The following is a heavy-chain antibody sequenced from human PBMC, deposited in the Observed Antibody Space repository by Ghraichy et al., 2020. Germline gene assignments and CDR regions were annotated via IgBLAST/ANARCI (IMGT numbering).Heavy chain of an antibody. CDR2: IRSKAYGGTT. D-gene: IGHD1-26*01. J-gene: IGHJ4*02. CDR3: TRSGESRWSSYSGYFDY. V-gene: IGHV3-49*03. Sequence: GGSLRLSCTASGFTFGDYAMSWFRQAPGKGLEWVGFIRSKAYGGTTEYAASVKGRFTISRDDSKSIAYLQMNSLKTEDTAVYYCTRSGESRWSSYSGYFDYWGQGTLVTVSS. CDR1: GFTFGDYA.